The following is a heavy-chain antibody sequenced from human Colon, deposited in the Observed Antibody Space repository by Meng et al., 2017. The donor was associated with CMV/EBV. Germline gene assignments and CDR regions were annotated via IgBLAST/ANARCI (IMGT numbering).Heavy chain of an antibody. CDR1: GFTFSSYA. CDR3: AGGHFDY. Sequence: GGSLRLSCATSGFTFSSYAMSWVRQAPGKGLEWVSRIDAGDATFYADSVRGRFSISRDSSKNTLSLQMNSLRAEDTAVYYCAGGHFDYWGQGTLVTVSS. CDR2: IDAGDAT. J-gene: IGHJ4*02. V-gene: IGHV3-66*01.